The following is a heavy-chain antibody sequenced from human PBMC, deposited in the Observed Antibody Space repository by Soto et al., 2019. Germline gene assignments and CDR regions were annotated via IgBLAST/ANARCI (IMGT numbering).Heavy chain of an antibody. J-gene: IGHJ6*02. CDR3: ARPDEGSYSSNHHYYYALNV. D-gene: IGHD3-16*01. CDR1: GGIFRRYA. Sequence: QVQVLQSGAEVKKSGSSVKVSCKVSGGIFRRYAISWVRQAPGQGLEWLGGIVPIFDITNYAQKFQGRVTITADESTSTAYMDLTSLRSEDTAVYYCARPDEGSYSSNHHYYYALNVWGQGTTVTVSS. V-gene: IGHV1-69*01. CDR2: IVPIFDIT.